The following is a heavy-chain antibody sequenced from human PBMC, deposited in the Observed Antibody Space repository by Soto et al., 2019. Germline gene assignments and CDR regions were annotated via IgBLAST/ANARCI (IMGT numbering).Heavy chain of an antibody. Sequence: EVQLVESGGGLVQPGGSLRLSCVASGFSFSNYVMHWVRQAPGKGLEYVSAISGNGGNIYYANSVKGRFTISRDNSKNTLYLQMGSLRADDMAVYYCVRDYCSDGVCYLGDHWGQGILVTVSS. J-gene: IGHJ4*02. D-gene: IGHD2-15*01. CDR2: ISGNGGNI. V-gene: IGHV3-64*01. CDR3: VRDYCSDGVCYLGDH. CDR1: GFSFSNYV.